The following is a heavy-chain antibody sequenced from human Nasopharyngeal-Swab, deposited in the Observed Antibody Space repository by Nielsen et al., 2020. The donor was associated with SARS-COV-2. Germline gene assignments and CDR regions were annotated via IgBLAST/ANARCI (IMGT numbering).Heavy chain of an antibody. D-gene: IGHD1-7*01. V-gene: IGHV4-61*08. CDR2: ISYSGST. CDR1: GGSISLGGYY. J-gene: IGHJ4*02. CDR3: ATIDSNWNYANFDY. Sequence: SETLSLTCSVSGGSISLGGYYWSWIRQHPGKGLEWIGYISYSGSTNYNPSLKSRVTISVDTSKNQFSLKLSSVTAADTAVYYCATIDSNWNYANFDYWGQGTLVTVSS.